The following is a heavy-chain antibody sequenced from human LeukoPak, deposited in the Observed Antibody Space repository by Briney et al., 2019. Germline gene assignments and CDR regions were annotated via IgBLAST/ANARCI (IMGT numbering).Heavy chain of an antibody. CDR1: GFTFSSYG. J-gene: IGHJ5*02. Sequence: QAGGSLRLSCAASGFTFSSYGMHWVRQAPGKGLEWVAFIRYDGSNKYYADSVKGRFTISRDNSKNTLYLQMNSLRAEDTAVYYCARDNSAHDQTIWFGELLSGPLDPWGQGTLVTVSS. CDR2: IRYDGSNK. V-gene: IGHV3-30*02. D-gene: IGHD3-10*01. CDR3: ARDNSAHDQTIWFGELLSGPLDP.